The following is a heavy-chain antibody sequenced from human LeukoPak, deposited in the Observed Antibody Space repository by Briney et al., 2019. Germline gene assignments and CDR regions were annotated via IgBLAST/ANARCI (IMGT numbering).Heavy chain of an antibody. D-gene: IGHD1-26*01. CDR1: GGSISSYY. CDR2: IYTSGST. Sequence: SETLSLTCTVSGGSISSYYWSWIRQPSGKGLEWIGRIYTSGSTNYNASLKSRVSMSVDTSKNQFSLKLSSVTAADTAVFYCARENSGSYRGFDYWGQGTLVTVSS. V-gene: IGHV4-4*07. CDR3: ARENSGSYRGFDY. J-gene: IGHJ4*02.